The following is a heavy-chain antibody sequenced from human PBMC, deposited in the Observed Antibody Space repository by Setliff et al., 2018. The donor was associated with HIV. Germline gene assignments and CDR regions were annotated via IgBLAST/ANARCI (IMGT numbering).Heavy chain of an antibody. J-gene: IGHJ5*02. D-gene: IGHD3-10*01. Sequence: SETLSLTCAVSGGLISSSNWWIWVRQPPGRGLEWIGEMYPSGSTYYNPSLKSRVTISIDTSKNQFSLKLSSVTAADTAVYYCATYADRESNRFDPWGQGILVTVSS. CDR3: ATYADRESNRFDP. CDR1: GGLISSSNW. CDR2: MYPSGST. V-gene: IGHV4-4*02.